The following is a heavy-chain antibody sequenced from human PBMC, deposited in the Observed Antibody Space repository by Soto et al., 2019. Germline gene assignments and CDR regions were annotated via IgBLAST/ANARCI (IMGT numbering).Heavy chain of an antibody. CDR3: ARHGRYCSSTSCYYYYYGMDV. CDR1: GYSFTSYW. V-gene: IGHV5-10-1*01. J-gene: IGHJ6*02. D-gene: IGHD2-2*01. Sequence: PGESLKISCKGSGYSFTSYWISWVRQMPGKGLEWMGRIDPSDSYTNYSPSFQGHVTISADKSISTAYLQWSSLKASDTAMYYCARHGRYCSSTSCYYYYYGMDVWGQGTTVTVSS. CDR2: IDPSDSYT.